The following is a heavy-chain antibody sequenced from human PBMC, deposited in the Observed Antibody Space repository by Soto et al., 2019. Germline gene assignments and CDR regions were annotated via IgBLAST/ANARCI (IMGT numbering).Heavy chain of an antibody. Sequence: LRLSCAASGFTFSSYAMSWVRQAPGKGLEWVSAISGSGGSTYYADSVKGRFTISRDNSKNTLYLQMNSLRAEDTAVYYCAKGKYCSGGSCYSPLDYWGQGTLVTVSS. V-gene: IGHV3-23*01. CDR3: AKGKYCSGGSCYSPLDY. CDR2: ISGSGGST. J-gene: IGHJ4*02. D-gene: IGHD2-15*01. CDR1: GFTFSSYA.